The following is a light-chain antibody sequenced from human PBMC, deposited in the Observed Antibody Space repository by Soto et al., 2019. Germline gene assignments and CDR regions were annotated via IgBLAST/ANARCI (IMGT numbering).Light chain of an antibody. CDR3: QQYNDWTPIT. Sequence: EIMMTQSPATLSVSPGERATLSCRASQSVSNNLAWYQQKPGQVPRLLIYYSSTMSTGIPARFSGSGSGTEFNLTISSLQSEDFELYYCQQYNDWTPITFGQGTRLEIK. V-gene: IGKV3-15*01. CDR1: QSVSNN. J-gene: IGKJ5*01. CDR2: YSS.